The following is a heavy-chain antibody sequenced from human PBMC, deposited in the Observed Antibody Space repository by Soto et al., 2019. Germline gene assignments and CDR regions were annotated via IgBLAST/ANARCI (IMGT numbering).Heavy chain of an antibody. Sequence: QVQLVQSGAEVKKPGASVKVSCKASGYTFTSYAMHWVRQAPGQRLEWMGWINAGNGNTKYSQKFQGRVTITRDTSASTAYMELGSLRSEDTAVYYFARGFSGGDAAWFDPWGQGTLVTVYS. D-gene: IGHD2-21*02. J-gene: IGHJ5*02. CDR3: ARGFSGGDAAWFDP. CDR1: GYTFTSYA. V-gene: IGHV1-3*01. CDR2: INAGNGNT.